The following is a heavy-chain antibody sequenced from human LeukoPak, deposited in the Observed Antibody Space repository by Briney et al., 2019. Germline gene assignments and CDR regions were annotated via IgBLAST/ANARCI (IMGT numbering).Heavy chain of an antibody. D-gene: IGHD4-17*01. CDR3: ARTTSLTASGYDY. Sequence: ASVRVSCKASGYTLTSYHINWVRQASGQGLEWMGWMSPNNGDSGYAQNFQGRVTITTDTSINTAYMELRILRSDDTAVYFCARTTSLTASGYDYWGQGTLVTVSS. V-gene: IGHV1-8*03. J-gene: IGHJ4*02. CDR2: MSPNNGDS. CDR1: GYTLTSYH.